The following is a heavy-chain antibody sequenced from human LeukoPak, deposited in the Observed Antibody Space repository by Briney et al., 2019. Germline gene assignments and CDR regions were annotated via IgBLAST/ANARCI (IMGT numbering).Heavy chain of an antibody. J-gene: IGHJ4*02. D-gene: IGHD2-21*02. CDR2: IYYSGST. V-gene: IGHV4-59*01. CDR1: GGSISSYY. CDR3: AREAFCGGDCYSGFDY. Sequence: SETLSLTCTVSGGSISSYYWSWIRQPPGKGLEWIGYIYYSGSTNYNPSLKSRVTISVDTSKNQFSLKLSSVTAADTAVYYCAREAFCGGDCYSGFDYWGQGTLVTVSS.